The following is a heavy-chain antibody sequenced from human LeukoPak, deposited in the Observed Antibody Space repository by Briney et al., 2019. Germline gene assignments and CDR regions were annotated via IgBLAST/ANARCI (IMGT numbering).Heavy chain of an antibody. D-gene: IGHD6-13*01. J-gene: IGHJ4*02. CDR1: GYTFTGYY. Sequence: GASVKVSCKASGYTFTGYYMHWARQAPGQGLEWMGWINPNSGGTNYAQKFQGWVTMTRDTSISTAYMELSRLRSDDTAVYYCAAARLAAAGYYFDYWGQETLVTVSS. V-gene: IGHV1-2*04. CDR2: INPNSGGT. CDR3: AAARLAAAGYYFDY.